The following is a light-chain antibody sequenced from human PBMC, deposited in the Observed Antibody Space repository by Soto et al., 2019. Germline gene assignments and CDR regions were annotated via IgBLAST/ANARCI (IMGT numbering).Light chain of an antibody. V-gene: IGKV3-20*01. CDR3: QQYGSSPVYT. Sequence: EIVLTQSPGTLSLSPGERATLSCRASQSVSSSYLAWYQQKPGQAPRLLIYGASSRATGIPGRFSGSGSGTEFTLTISRLEPEDFAVYYCQQYGSSPVYTFGQGTKLEIK. CDR1: QSVSSSY. CDR2: GAS. J-gene: IGKJ2*01.